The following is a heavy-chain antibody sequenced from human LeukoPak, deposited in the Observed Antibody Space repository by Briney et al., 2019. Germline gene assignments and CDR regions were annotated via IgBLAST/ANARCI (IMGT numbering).Heavy chain of an antibody. CDR1: GYTFTSD. J-gene: IGHJ4*02. CDR2: MNPTSGNT. Sequence: ASVKVSCRASGYTFTSDINWVRQATGQGPEWMGWMNPTSGNTGYAPKFQGRVTMTRATSISTAYMELSSLISEDTAIYYCARASVRPPAGEYCSGGSCYHFDSWGQETLVTVSS. V-gene: IGHV1-8*01. D-gene: IGHD2-15*01. CDR3: ARASVRPPAGEYCSGGSCYHFDS.